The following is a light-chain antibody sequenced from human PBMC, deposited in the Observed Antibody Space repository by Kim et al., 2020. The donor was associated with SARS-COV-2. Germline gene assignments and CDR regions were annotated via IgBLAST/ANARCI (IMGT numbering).Light chain of an antibody. J-gene: IGKJ3*01. V-gene: IGKV2-28*01. CDR1: LSLLHSNGDHY. CDR2: LGS. Sequence: DIVMTQSPLSLAVTPGEPASISCRSSLSLLHSNGDHYLDWYLQKPGQSPQLLIYLGSNRASGVPDRFSGSGSGTDFTLKISRVEAEDVGVYYCMQTLQTPLTFGPGTKVDIK. CDR3: MQTLQTPLT.